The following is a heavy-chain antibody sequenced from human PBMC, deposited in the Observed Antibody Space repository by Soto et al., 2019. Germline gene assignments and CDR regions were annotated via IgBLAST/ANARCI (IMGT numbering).Heavy chain of an antibody. D-gene: IGHD1-26*01. Sequence: EVQLVESGGGLVKPGGSLRLSCAASGFTFSSYSMNWVRQAPVKGLEWVSSISSSSSYIYYADSVKGRFTISRDNAKNAMYLQMNSLRAEDTAVYDCATVGVGATKGWRYWGQGTLVTVSS. CDR2: ISSSSSYI. J-gene: IGHJ4*02. CDR3: ATVGVGATKGWRY. V-gene: IGHV3-21*01. CDR1: GFTFSSYS.